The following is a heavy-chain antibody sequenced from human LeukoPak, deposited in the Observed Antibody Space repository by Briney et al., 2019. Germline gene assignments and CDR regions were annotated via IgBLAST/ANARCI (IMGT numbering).Heavy chain of an antibody. V-gene: IGHV1-2*02. Sequence: GASVKVSCKASGYTFTGYYMHWVRQAPGQGLEWMGWINPNSGGTNYAQKFQGRVTMTRDTSISTAYMERSRLRSDDTAVYYCARDRMFGTAMVLYYFDYWGQGTLVTVSS. J-gene: IGHJ4*02. CDR3: ARDRMFGTAMVLYYFDY. CDR2: INPNSGGT. CDR1: GYTFTGYY. D-gene: IGHD5-18*01.